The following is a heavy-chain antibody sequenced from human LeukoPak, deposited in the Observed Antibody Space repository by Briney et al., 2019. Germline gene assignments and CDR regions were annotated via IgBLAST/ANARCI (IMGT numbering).Heavy chain of an antibody. CDR3: AKKPVTSIAAAGTDY. V-gene: IGHV3-23*01. D-gene: IGHD6-13*01. CDR1: GFTFSNFA. J-gene: IGHJ4*02. Sequence: GGSLRLSCAASGFTFSNFAMSWVRQAPGKGLEWVSTIAPGGGNPDYADSVKGRFTTSRDNSKNTLYLQMNGLRAEDTAVYYCAKKPVTSIAAAGTDYWGQGTLVTVSS. CDR2: IAPGGGNP.